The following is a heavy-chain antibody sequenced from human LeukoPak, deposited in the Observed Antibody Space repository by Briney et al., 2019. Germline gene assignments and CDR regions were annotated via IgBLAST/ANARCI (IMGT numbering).Heavy chain of an antibody. D-gene: IGHD4-23*01. CDR3: ARVGSYGGNPLDY. J-gene: IGHJ4*02. Sequence: GASVKVSCKASGGTFSSYAINWVRQAPGQGLEWMGGIIPIFGTANYAQKFQGRVTITADESTSTAYMELSSLRSEDTAVYYCARVGSYGGNPLDYWGQGTLVTVSS. V-gene: IGHV1-69*13. CDR2: IIPIFGTA. CDR1: GGTFSSYA.